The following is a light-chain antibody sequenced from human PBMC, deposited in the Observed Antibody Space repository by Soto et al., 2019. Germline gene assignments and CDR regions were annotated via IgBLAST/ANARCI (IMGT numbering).Light chain of an antibody. J-gene: IGKJ2*01. CDR2: GAS. Sequence: EILMTQSPATLSVSPGERATLSCRASHNVSNNLAWFQQKPGQAPRLVISGASTRAIRTPARFSGSGSGTEFTLTVSSLRSEDFATYYCHQYDNWPYTFGQGTKVDIK. CDR1: HNVSNN. CDR3: HQYDNWPYT. V-gene: IGKV3-15*01.